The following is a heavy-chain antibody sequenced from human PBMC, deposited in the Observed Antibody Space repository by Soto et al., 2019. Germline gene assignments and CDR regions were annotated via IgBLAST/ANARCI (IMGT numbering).Heavy chain of an antibody. D-gene: IGHD1-26*01. V-gene: IGHV3-48*03. J-gene: IGHJ6*02. CDR2: ISTGSSTI. CDR1: GFTLSDYE. CDR3: ARVRAGAANGYYGMDV. Sequence: PGGSLRLSCIASGFTLSDYEMHWFRQAPGKGLEWVSYISTGSSTIYYADSVKGRFTISRDNAENSLFLEMKSLRPEDTAVYYCARVRAGAANGYYGMDVWGQGTTVTVSS.